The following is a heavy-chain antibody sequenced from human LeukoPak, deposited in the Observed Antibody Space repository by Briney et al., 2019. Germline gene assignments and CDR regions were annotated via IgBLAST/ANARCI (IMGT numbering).Heavy chain of an antibody. D-gene: IGHD1-14*01. Sequence: ASVKVSCKASGYTFTGYYMHWVRQAPGQGLEWMGWINPNSGGTNHAQKFQGRVTMTRDTSISTAYMELSRLRSDDTAVYYCARVNRDLARRQYGFDPWGQGTLVTVSS. J-gene: IGHJ5*02. V-gene: IGHV1-2*02. CDR2: INPNSGGT. CDR1: GYTFTGYY. CDR3: ARVNRDLARRQYGFDP.